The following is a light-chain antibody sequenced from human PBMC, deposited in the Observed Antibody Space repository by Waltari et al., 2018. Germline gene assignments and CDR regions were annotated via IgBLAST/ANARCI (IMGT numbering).Light chain of an antibody. Sequence: HSALTQPRPVSGSPGQSVTISCTGTSIAVGAYDYVSCYLQHPSKAPKLVIYAVDKRPSGVPDHFSGSKSGNTASLTVSGLQAEDEADYYCCSYAGGQTVIFGGGTRLTVL. CDR2: AVD. V-gene: IGLV2-11*01. J-gene: IGLJ2*01. CDR3: CSYAGGQTVI. CDR1: SIAVGAYDY.